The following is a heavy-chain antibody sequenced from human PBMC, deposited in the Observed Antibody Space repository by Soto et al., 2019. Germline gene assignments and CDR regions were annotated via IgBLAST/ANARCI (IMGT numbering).Heavy chain of an antibody. CDR2: TYYRSKWYN. J-gene: IGHJ3*02. V-gene: IGHV6-1*01. D-gene: IGHD3-22*01. CDR3: AREERYYYDSSGYLDAFDI. Sequence: SQTLSLTCAISGDSVSSNSAAWNWIRQSPSRGLEWLGRTYYRSKWYNDYAVSVKSRITINPDTSKNQFSLQLNSVTPEDTAVYYCAREERYYYDSSGYLDAFDIWGQGTMVPVSS. CDR1: GDSVSSNSAA.